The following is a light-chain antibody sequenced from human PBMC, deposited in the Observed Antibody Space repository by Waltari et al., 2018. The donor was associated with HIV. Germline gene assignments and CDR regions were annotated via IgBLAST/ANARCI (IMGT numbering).Light chain of an antibody. CDR3: CSYAGYTTFV. V-gene: IGLV2-11*01. Sequence: QSALTQPRPVSGSPGQSVAISCSEISSDFGGHPFVSWYQQPPGKAPKLIIYDFIKRPSVVPDRFSASLSGNTATLTISGLRAEDEADYYCCSYAGYTTFVFGSGTKVTVL. CDR1: SSDFGGHPF. J-gene: IGLJ1*01. CDR2: DFI.